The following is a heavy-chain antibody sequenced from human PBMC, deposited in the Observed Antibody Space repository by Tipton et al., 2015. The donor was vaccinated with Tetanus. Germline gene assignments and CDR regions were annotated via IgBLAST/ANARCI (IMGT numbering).Heavy chain of an antibody. Sequence: TLSLTCTVSGDSISSSEYYWGWIRQLPGEGLEWIASVYYDGSAYTNPSLKSRIAISIDTSGSQFSLRLSSVTAADTAVYFCARGVWFGPGPKYYFDYWGQGTLVTVSS. CDR3: ARGVWFGPGPKYYFDY. CDR2: VYYDGSA. CDR1: GDSISSSEYY. D-gene: IGHD3-10*01. V-gene: IGHV4-39*07. J-gene: IGHJ4*02.